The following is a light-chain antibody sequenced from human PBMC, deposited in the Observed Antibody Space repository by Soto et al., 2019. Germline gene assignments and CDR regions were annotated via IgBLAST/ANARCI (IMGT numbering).Light chain of an antibody. CDR1: QSITNY. V-gene: IGKV1-8*01. CDR3: QQYYEYPWT. CDR2: GAS. Sequence: AIRMTQSPSSFSASTGDRVTITCRASQSITNYLAWFQQKPGRAPRLLIYGASALQSGVPSRFSGSGSGAEFTLTITYLQSEDFATYYCQQYYEYPWTFGQGTRVESK. J-gene: IGKJ1*01.